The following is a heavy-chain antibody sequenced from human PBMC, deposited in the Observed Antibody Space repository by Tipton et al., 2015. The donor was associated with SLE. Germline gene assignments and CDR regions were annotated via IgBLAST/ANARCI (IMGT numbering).Heavy chain of an antibody. Sequence: LRLSCSVSDGSITITNYYWGWIRQPPGKGLEWIGSIFYTGSTYYNPSLKSRVSFSIDTSTNQFSLKLNSVTAADTALYYCAAGHTFGGVIVIWGQGTLVTVSS. CDR1: DGSITITNYY. D-gene: IGHD3-16*02. J-gene: IGHJ4*02. CDR3: AAGHTFGGVIVI. CDR2: IFYTGST. V-gene: IGHV4-39*07.